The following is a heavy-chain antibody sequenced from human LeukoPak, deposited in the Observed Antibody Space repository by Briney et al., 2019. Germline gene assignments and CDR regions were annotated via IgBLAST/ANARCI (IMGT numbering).Heavy chain of an antibody. J-gene: IGHJ4*02. CDR2: IRYDGSNK. V-gene: IGHV3-30*02. CDR1: GFTFSSYG. Sequence: PGGSLRLSCAASGFTFSSYGMHWVRQAPGKGLEWVAFIRYDGSNKYYADSVKGRFTISRDNSRNTLYLQMNSLRAEDTAVYYCAKDPLIGFYDSSGYYSGYYFDYWGQGTLVTVSS. CDR3: AKDPLIGFYDSSGYYSGYYFDY. D-gene: IGHD3-22*01.